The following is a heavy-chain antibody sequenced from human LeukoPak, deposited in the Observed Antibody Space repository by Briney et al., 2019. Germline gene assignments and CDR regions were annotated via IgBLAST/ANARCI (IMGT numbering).Heavy chain of an antibody. CDR2: IYWDDDK. V-gene: IGHV2-5*02. D-gene: IGHD3-9*01. J-gene: IGHJ5*02. CDR1: GFSLSTSGVG. CDR3: AHKAYFDWLLPSEGEFDP. Sequence: SGPTLVNPTQTLTLTCTFSGFSLSTSGVGVGWIRQPPGKALEWLALIYWDDDKRYSPSLKGRLTITKDTSKNQVVLTMTNMDPVDTATYYCAHKAYFDWLLPSEGEFDPWGQGTLVTVSS.